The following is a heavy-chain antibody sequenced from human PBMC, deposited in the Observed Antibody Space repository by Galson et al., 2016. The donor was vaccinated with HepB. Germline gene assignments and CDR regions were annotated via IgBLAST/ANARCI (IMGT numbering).Heavy chain of an antibody. CDR3: ARDNYGDFLTTNWYFDL. CDR1: GGSISRSDYY. CDR2: IDNTGTT. J-gene: IGHJ2*01. D-gene: IGHD4-17*01. V-gene: IGHV4-39*02. Sequence: ETLSLTCSVSGGSISRSDYYWGWIRQPPGKGLEWIGTIDNTGTTYCNPSLRNRVTISVDTSKNQFSLRLSSVTAADTAVYYCARDNYGDFLTTNWYFDLWGRGTLVAVSA.